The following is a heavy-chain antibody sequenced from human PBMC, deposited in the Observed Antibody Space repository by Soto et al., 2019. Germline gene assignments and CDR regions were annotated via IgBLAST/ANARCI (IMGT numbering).Heavy chain of an antibody. CDR1: GFSLSTSEVG. J-gene: IGHJ5*02. V-gene: IGHV2-5*01. D-gene: IGHD6-13*01. CDR2: IFWNDDE. Sequence: GSGPTLVNPTQTLTLTCTFSGFSLSTSEVGVGWIRQPPGKALEWLALIFWNDDERYNPSLKRSLTITKDISKNHVVLTMTNMDPMDTATYYCAHSRVFDWFDPWGQGTLVTVSS. CDR3: AHSRVFDWFDP.